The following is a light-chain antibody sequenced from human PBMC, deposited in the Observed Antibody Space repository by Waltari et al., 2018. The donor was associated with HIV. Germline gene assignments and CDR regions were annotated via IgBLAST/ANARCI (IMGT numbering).Light chain of an antibody. CDR3: AVWDDSLNGLWV. CDR2: NTN. J-gene: IGLJ3*02. V-gene: IGLV1-44*01. CDR1: NSSTGTNT. Sequence: QSELTQPPSASGTPGQRVTISCSGSNSSTGTNTVNWYQHLPGTAPKLLIFNTNQRPSGVPDRFSGSKSGTSASLAISGLQSEDEADYFCAVWDDSLNGLWVFGGGTKVTVL.